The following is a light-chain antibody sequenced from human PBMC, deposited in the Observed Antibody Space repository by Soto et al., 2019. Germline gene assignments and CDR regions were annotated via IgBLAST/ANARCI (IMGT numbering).Light chain of an antibody. CDR2: ENN. J-gene: IGLJ1*01. CDR3: GTWDSSLSAHV. CDR1: SSNIGNNY. Sequence: QSLLTQPPSVSAAPGQKVTISCSGSSSNIGNNYVSWYQQLPGTAPKLLIYENNKRPSGIPDRFSGSKSGTSATLGITGLQTGDEADYYCGTWDSSLSAHVFGTGTKLTVL. V-gene: IGLV1-51*02.